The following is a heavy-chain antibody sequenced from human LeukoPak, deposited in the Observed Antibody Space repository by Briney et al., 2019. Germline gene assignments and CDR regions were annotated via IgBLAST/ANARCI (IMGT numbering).Heavy chain of an antibody. V-gene: IGHV4-59*01. CDR3: ARGVTGTTPIDAFDI. J-gene: IGHJ3*02. D-gene: IGHD1-7*01. CDR2: IYYSGST. CDR1: GGSISSYY. Sequence: PSETLSLTCTVSGGSISSYYWSWIRQPPGKGLEWIGYIYYSGSTNYNPSLKSRVTISVDTSKNQFSLKLSSVTAADTAVYYCARGVTGTTPIDAFDIWGQGTMVTVSS.